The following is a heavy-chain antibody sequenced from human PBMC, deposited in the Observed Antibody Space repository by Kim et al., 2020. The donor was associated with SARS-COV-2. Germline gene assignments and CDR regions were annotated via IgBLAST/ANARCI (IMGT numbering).Heavy chain of an antibody. J-gene: IGHJ4*02. D-gene: IGHD3-3*01. V-gene: IGHV3-74*01. Sequence: ADSVKGRFTISRDNAKNTLYLQMNSLRAEDTAVYYCAIWSGYYTSAYFDYWGQGTLVTVSS. CDR3: AIWSGYYTSAYFDY.